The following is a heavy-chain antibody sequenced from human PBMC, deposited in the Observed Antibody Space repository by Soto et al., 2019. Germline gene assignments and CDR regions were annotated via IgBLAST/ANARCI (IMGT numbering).Heavy chain of an antibody. Sequence: ASVKVSCKASAYTFTNYGISWVRQAPGQGLEWMGWISAYNGNINYAQKFRGRVTMTTDTSTSSAYLEVRSLRSDDTAVYYCARGRVDCGGDCYPPYYYYYYGMDVWGQGTTVTVSS. J-gene: IGHJ6*02. CDR2: ISAYNGNI. CDR3: ARGRVDCGGDCYPPYYYYYYGMDV. V-gene: IGHV1-18*01. D-gene: IGHD2-21*02. CDR1: AYTFTNYG.